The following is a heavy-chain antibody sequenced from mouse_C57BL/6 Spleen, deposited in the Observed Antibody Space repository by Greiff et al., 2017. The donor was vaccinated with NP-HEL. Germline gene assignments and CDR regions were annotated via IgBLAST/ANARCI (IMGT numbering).Heavy chain of an antibody. Sequence: VQLQQSGPGLVKPSQSLSLTCSVTGYSITSGYYWNWIRQFPGNKLEWMGYISYDGSNNYNPSLKNRISITRDTSKNQFFLKLNSVTTEDTATYYCARTEVYFDYWGQGTTLTVSS. V-gene: IGHV3-6*01. CDR3: ARTEVYFDY. CDR1: GYSITSGYY. CDR2: ISYDGSN. J-gene: IGHJ2*01.